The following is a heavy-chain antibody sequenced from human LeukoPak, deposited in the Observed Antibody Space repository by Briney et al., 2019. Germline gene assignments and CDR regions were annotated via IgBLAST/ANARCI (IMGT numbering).Heavy chain of an antibody. D-gene: IGHD2-2*01. CDR2: ISYDGSNK. CDR3: AKVPDESLVVVPAAIFWYFDL. CDR1: GFTFSSYA. J-gene: IGHJ2*01. V-gene: IGHV3-30-3*01. Sequence: GGSLRLSCAASGFTFSSYAMHWVRQAPGKGLEWVAVISYDGSNKYYADSVEGRFTISRDNSKNTLYLQMNSLRAEDTAVYYCAKVPDESLVVVPAAIFWYFDLWGRGTLVTVSS.